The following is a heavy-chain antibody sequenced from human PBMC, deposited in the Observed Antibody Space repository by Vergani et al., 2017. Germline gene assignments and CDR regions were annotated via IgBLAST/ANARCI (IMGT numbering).Heavy chain of an antibody. J-gene: IGHJ2*01. V-gene: IGHV3-23*01. Sequence: EVQLLESGGGLVQPGGSLRLSCAASGFTFSSYAMSWVRQAPGKGLEWVSAISGSGGSTYYADSVKGRFTISRDNAKNSLYLQMNSLRAEDTAVYYCARDYCSSTSCLSSYWYFDLWGRGTLVTVSS. D-gene: IGHD2-2*01. CDR3: ARDYCSSTSCLSSYWYFDL. CDR2: ISGSGGST. CDR1: GFTFSSYA.